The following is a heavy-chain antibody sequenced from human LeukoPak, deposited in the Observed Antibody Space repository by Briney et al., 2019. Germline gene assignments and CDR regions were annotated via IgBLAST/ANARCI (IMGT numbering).Heavy chain of an antibody. Sequence: GGSLRLSCTASGFTFGDYAMSWFRQAPGKGLEWVGFIRSKAYGGTTEYAASVKGRFTISRDDSKSIAYLQMNSLKTEDTAVYYCTTDHSSSSWYDNWGQGTLVTVSS. D-gene: IGHD6-13*01. CDR2: IRSKAYGGTT. CDR3: TTDHSSSSWYDN. V-gene: IGHV3-49*03. J-gene: IGHJ5*02. CDR1: GFTFGDYA.